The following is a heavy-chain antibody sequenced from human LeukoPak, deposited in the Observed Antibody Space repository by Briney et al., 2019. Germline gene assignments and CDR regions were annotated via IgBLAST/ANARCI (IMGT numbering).Heavy chain of an antibody. CDR2: ISGSGGST. Sequence: PGGSLRLSCAASGFTFSSHAMSWVRQAPGKGLEWVSAISGSGGSTYYADSVKGRFTISRDNAKNSLYLQMNSLRDEDTAVYYCARASWGENAFDIWGQGTMVTVSS. D-gene: IGHD2-2*01. J-gene: IGHJ3*02. CDR3: ARASWGENAFDI. V-gene: IGHV3-23*01. CDR1: GFTFSSHA.